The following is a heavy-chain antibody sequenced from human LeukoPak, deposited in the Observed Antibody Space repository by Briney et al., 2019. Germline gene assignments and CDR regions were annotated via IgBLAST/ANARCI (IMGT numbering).Heavy chain of an antibody. V-gene: IGHV3-30*12. Sequence: GESLKISCQGSGYSFTSYWIGWVRQMPGKGLEWVAVISYDGSNKYYADSVKGRFTISRDNAKNSLYLQMNSLRAEDTAVYYCAREGDIVVVPAAHAYYYGMDVWGQGTTVTVSS. CDR2: ISYDGSNK. D-gene: IGHD2-2*01. CDR1: GYSFTSYW. J-gene: IGHJ6*02. CDR3: AREGDIVVVPAAHAYYYGMDV.